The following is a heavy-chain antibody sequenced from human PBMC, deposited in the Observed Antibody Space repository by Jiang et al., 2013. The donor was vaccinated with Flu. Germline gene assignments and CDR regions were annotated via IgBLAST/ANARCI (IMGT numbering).Heavy chain of an antibody. Sequence: LLKPSETLSLTCTVSGGSINSYYWSWIRQPPGKGLEWIGYFYYSGTTNYNPSLKNRVTMSLDTSKNQFSLKLSSVTAADTAVYYCARTTMTTKTFDCWGQGTLVTISS. CDR2: FYYSGTT. CDR3: ARTTMTTKTFDC. J-gene: IGHJ4*02. D-gene: IGHD4-17*01. CDR1: GGSINSYY. V-gene: IGHV4-59*01.